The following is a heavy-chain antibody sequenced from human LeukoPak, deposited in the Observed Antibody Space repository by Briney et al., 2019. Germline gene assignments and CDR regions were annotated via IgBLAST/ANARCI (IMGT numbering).Heavy chain of an antibody. J-gene: IGHJ6*04. D-gene: IGHD3-10*02. V-gene: IGHV3-21*01. CDR1: GFTLSSYS. CDR3: AELGITMIGGV. CDR2: ISSSSSYI. Sequence: PGGSLRLSCAGSGFTLSSYSMDWVRQAPGKGLEWVSSISSSSSYIYYADSVKGRFTISRDNAKNSLYLQMNSLRAEDTAVYYCAELGITMIGGVWGKGTTVTISS.